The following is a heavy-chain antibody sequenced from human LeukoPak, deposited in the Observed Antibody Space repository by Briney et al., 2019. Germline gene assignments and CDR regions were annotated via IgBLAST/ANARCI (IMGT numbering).Heavy chain of an antibody. Sequence: LEWIGYIYHSGSTKYNPSLKSRVTISIDTSKNQFSLNLTSVTAADTAVYYCSTDSPTGFDHWGQGALVTVSS. CDR3: STDSPTGFDH. V-gene: IGHV4-59*01. J-gene: IGHJ4*02. CDR2: IYHSGST. D-gene: IGHD4-11*01.